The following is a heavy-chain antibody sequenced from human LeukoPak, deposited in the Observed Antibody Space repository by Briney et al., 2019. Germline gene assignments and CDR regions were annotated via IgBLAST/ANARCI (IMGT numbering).Heavy chain of an antibody. V-gene: IGHV3-20*04. CDR3: ARGGTPGGRYYYYMDV. J-gene: IGHJ6*03. CDR1: GFTFDDYG. CDR2: INWNGGST. Sequence: PGGSLRLTCAASGFTFDDYGMSWVRQAPGKGLEWVSGINWNGGSTGYADSVKGRFTISRDNAKNSLYLQMNSLRAEDTAVYYCARGGTPGGRYYYYMDVWGKGTTVTVSS. D-gene: IGHD1-26*01.